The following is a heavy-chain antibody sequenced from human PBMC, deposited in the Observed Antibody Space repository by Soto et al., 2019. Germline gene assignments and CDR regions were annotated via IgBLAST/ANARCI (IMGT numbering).Heavy chain of an antibody. D-gene: IGHD3-22*01. CDR2: INHSGST. CDR3: ARTKYYYDSSGYGAQFDY. J-gene: IGHJ4*02. V-gene: IGHV4-34*01. Sequence: PSETLSLTCAVYGGSFSGYYWSWIRQPPGKGLEWIGEINHSGSTNYNPSLKSRVTISVDTSKNQFSLKLSSVTAADTAVYYCARTKYYYDSSGYGAQFDYWGQGTLVTVSS. CDR1: GGSFSGYY.